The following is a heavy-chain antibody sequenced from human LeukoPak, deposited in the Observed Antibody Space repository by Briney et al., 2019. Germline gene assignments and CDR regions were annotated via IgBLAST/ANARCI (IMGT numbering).Heavy chain of an antibody. CDR1: GYTFTSYG. CDR3: ARGGAAAGSAKPPSYYYYGMDV. Sequence: GASVKVSCKATGYTFTSYGISWVRQAPGQGLEWMGWISAYNGNTNYAQKLQGRVTMTTDTSTSTAYMEVRSLRADDTAVYYCARGGAAAGSAKPPSYYYYGMDVWGQGTTVTVSS. J-gene: IGHJ6*02. D-gene: IGHD6-13*01. V-gene: IGHV1-18*01. CDR2: ISAYNGNT.